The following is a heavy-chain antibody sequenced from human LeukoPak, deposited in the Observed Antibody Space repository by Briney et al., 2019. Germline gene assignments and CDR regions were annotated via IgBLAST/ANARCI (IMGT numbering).Heavy chain of an antibody. Sequence: GGSLRLSCAASGFTFSSYLMSWVRQAPGKGLEWVANIKQDGSEKYYVDSVKGRFTISRDNAKNSLYLQMNSLRAEDTAVYYCARDTHSSSWWGLFDYWGQGTLVTVSS. CDR3: ARDTHSSSWWGLFDY. CDR2: IKQDGSEK. D-gene: IGHD6-13*01. V-gene: IGHV3-7*01. CDR1: GFTFSSYL. J-gene: IGHJ4*02.